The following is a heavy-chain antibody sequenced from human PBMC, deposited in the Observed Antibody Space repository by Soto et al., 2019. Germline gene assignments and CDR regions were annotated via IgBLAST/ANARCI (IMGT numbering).Heavy chain of an antibody. D-gene: IGHD3-10*01. CDR1: GHLFNNHW. CDR2: IFTSDSET. J-gene: IGHJ5*02. V-gene: IGHV5-51*01. CDR3: ARGYFDSGHGYDL. Sequence: PGESLKISCKGPGHLFNNHWIGWVRQTPGKGLEWMGLIFTSDSETKTSPSFQGHVSFSVDNSINTVYLQWTSLKTTDTGIYFCARGYFDSGHGYDLWGQGTMVTVSS.